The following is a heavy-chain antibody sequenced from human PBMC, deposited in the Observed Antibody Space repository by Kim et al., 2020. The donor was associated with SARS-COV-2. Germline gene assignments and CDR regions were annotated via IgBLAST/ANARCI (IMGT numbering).Heavy chain of an antibody. V-gene: IGHV5-10-1*01. CDR1: GYSFTSYW. CDR2: IDPSDSYT. Sequence: GESLKISCKGSGYSFTSYWISWVRQMPGKGLEWMGRIDPSDSYTNYSPSFQGHVTISADKSISTAYLQWSSLKASDTAMYYCARGFYYDSSGYYLIDYWGQGTLVTVSS. CDR3: ARGFYYDSSGYYLIDY. J-gene: IGHJ4*02. D-gene: IGHD3-22*01.